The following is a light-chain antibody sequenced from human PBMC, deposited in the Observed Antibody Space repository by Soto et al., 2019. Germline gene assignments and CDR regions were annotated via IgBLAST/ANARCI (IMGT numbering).Light chain of an antibody. Sequence: EIVLTQSPGTLSLSPGKRATLSCRASQSVSITYLVWYQQKPGQAPRLLIYGSSNRATGIPDRFSGSGSGTDFTRTSSRLEPEDVAVYYWQQYISSLTFGGGIKVEI. CDR3: QQYISSLT. CDR2: GSS. J-gene: IGKJ4*02. CDR1: QSVSITY. V-gene: IGKV3-20*01.